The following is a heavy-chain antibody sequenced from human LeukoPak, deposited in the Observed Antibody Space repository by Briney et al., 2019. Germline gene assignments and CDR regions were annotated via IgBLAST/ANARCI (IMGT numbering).Heavy chain of an antibody. CDR3: ARGPGSSGGAYVGDY. J-gene: IGHJ4*01. D-gene: IGHD3-22*01. CDR1: GCTFSNHW. V-gene: IGHV3-74*01. CDR2: IDGGGSST. Sequence: GGSLRLSCVASGCTFSNHWMHWVRQVPGKGLVWVSRIDGGGSSTSYADSVKGRFPISRDNGENTLYLQMNSLRVEDTAVYYCARGPGSSGGAYVGDYWGHGTLVTVSS.